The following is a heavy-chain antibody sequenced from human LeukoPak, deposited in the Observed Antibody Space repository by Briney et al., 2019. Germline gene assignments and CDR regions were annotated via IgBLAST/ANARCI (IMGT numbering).Heavy chain of an antibody. CDR1: GGTFSSYA. CDR2: IIPIFGTA. J-gene: IGHJ4*02. D-gene: IGHD3-3*01. CDR3: ARDRLTIFGVVIGLDY. V-gene: IGHV1-69*05. Sequence: SVMVSCKASGGTFSSYAISWVRQAPGQGLEWMGRIIPIFGTANYAQKFQGRVTITTDESTSTAYMELSSLRSEDTAVYYCARDRLTIFGVVIGLDYWGRGTLVTVSS.